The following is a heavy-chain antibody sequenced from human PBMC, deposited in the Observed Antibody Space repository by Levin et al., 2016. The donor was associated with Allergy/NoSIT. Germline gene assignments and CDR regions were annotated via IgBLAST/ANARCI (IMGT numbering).Heavy chain of an antibody. CDR2: IYYSGST. J-gene: IGHJ2*01. D-gene: IGHD2-15*01. CDR3: ARPRLTSAATSYWYFDL. Sequence: RQAPGKGLEWIGSIYYSGSTYYNPSLKSRVTISVDTSKNQFSLKLSSVTAADTAVYYCARPRLTSAATSYWYFDLWGRGTLVTVSS. V-gene: IGHV4-39*01.